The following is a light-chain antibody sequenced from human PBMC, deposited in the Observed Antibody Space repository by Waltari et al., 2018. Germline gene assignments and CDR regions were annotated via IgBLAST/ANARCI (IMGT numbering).Light chain of an antibody. CDR1: SSNIGGNC. V-gene: IGLV1-44*01. CDR3: AAWDDSLNGWV. Sequence: QSVLTQPPSASGTPGQRVTISCSGISSNIGGNCVNWYQQLPGTAPKVLIYSNNRRPSGVPDRFTGCKSGTSAYLAISWLQSEDEADYYCAAWDDSLNGWVFGGGTELTVL. CDR2: SNN. J-gene: IGLJ3*02.